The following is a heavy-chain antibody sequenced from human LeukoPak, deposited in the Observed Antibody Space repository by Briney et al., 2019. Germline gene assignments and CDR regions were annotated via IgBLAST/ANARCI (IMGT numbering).Heavy chain of an antibody. D-gene: IGHD1-26*01. Sequence: SETLSLTCTVSGGSISSYYWSWIRHPPGKGLEWIGYIYYTGSTTNYNPSLKSRVTISVDTSKNQFSLNLSSVTAPDTAVYYCARRVYSGSYNWYFDLWGRGTLVTVSS. CDR3: ARRVYSGSYNWYFDL. CDR1: GGSISSYY. J-gene: IGHJ2*01. CDR2: IYYTGSTT. V-gene: IGHV4-59*08.